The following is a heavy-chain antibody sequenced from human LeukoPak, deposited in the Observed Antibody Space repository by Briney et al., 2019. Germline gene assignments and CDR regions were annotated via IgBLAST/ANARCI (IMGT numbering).Heavy chain of an antibody. V-gene: IGHV4-39*07. CDR2: VSYRGNT. D-gene: IGHD2-2*01. Sequence: SETLSLTCIVSGGSISTSGNYWGWIRQPPGKGLEWIGSVSYRGNTYYTPSLKSRVTIAVDTSNMQFSLRLNSVTAADTAVYFCAGEHDAYSFDNWGQGTLVTVSS. J-gene: IGHJ4*02. CDR1: GGSISTSGNY. CDR3: AGEHDAYSFDN.